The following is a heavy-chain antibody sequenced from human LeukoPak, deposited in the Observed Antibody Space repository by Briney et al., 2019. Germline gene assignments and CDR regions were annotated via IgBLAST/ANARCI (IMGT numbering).Heavy chain of an antibody. CDR3: ARGLGDSGYDFLVY. D-gene: IGHD5-12*01. J-gene: IGHJ4*02. Sequence: PSETLSLTCAAYGGSFSGYYWNWIRQPPGKGLEGIGEINDSGNTNYNPSLKSRVTLSVDTTKNQFSLKLSSVTAADSAIYYCARGLGDSGYDFLVYWGQGSLVTVSS. CDR2: INDSGNT. CDR1: GGSFSGYY. V-gene: IGHV4-34*01.